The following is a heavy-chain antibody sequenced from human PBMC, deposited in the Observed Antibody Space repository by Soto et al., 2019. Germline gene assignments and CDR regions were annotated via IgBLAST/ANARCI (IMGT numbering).Heavy chain of an antibody. D-gene: IGHD3-9*01. CDR3: AKDLLRYFDWLFRFNWFDP. J-gene: IGHJ5*02. CDR1: GLTFSSYG. Sequence: GGSLRLSCAAAGLTFSSYGMHWVHQAPGKGLEWVAVISYDGSNKYYADSVKGRFTISRDNSKNTLYLQMNSLRAEDTAVYYCAKDLLRYFDWLFRFNWFDPWGQGTLVTVSS. V-gene: IGHV3-30*18. CDR2: ISYDGSNK.